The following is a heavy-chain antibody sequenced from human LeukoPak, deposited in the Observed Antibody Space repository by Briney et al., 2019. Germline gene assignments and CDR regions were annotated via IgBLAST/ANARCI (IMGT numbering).Heavy chain of an antibody. Sequence: GGSLILSCAASGFNFSSYWMTSGPQVLGKGLECVANIKEDGSEIYYVDAVKGRFSISRDNAKTSLYLQMNNLSVADTAVYYCVTDQTGRHPYFFDYWGQGTLVTVSS. V-gene: IGHV3-7*01. CDR3: VTDQTGRHPYFFDY. D-gene: IGHD3-10*01. CDR2: IKEDGSEI. CDR1: GFNFSSYW. J-gene: IGHJ4*02.